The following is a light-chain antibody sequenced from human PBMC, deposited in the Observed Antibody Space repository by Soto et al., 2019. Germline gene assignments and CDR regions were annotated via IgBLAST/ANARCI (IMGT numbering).Light chain of an antibody. Sequence: EIVMTQSPSTLSVSPGERATLSCRASQSVSSNLAWYQQKPGQAPRLLIYGASTRASGVPARFSGIGSGTEFTLTISSLQSEDFAVYYCQHYNNWPPGTFGQGTKV. CDR2: GAS. V-gene: IGKV3-15*01. CDR1: QSVSSN. CDR3: QHYNNWPPGT. J-gene: IGKJ1*01.